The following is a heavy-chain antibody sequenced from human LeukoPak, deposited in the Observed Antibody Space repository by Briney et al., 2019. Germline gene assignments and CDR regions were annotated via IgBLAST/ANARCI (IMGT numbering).Heavy chain of an antibody. CDR2: IKQDGSEK. CDR3: ARAAGSYGGSYGGRFDY. Sequence: GGSLRLSCAASGFTFSNYAMSWVRQAPGKGLEWVANIKQDGSEKYYVDSVKGRFTISRDNAKNSLYLQMNSLRAEDTAVYYCARAAGSYGGSYGGRFDYWGQGTLVTVSS. J-gene: IGHJ4*02. V-gene: IGHV3-7*01. CDR1: GFTFSNYA. D-gene: IGHD1-26*01.